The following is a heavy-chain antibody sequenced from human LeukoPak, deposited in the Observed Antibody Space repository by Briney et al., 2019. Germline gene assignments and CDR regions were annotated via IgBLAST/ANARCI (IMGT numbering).Heavy chain of an antibody. CDR2: IYYSGST. CDR3: ARPKRGDSTSWYVDF. Sequence: SETLSLACTVSGGSISSGAYYWGWIRQPPGKGLEWIGNIYYSGSTYYNPSLKSRITISVDTSKNQFSLKLSSVTAADTAVYFCARPKRGDSTSWYVDFWGQGTLVTVSS. CDR1: GGSISSGAYY. V-gene: IGHV4-39*07. D-gene: IGHD6-13*01. J-gene: IGHJ4*02.